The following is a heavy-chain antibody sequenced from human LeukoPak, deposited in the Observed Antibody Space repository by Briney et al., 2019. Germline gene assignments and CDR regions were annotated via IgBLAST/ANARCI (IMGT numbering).Heavy chain of an antibody. J-gene: IGHJ4*02. CDR2: ISYDGSNK. CDR1: GFTFSSYA. Sequence: PGRSLRLSCAASGFTFSSYAMHWVRQAPGKGLEWVAVISYDGSNKYYADSVKGRFTISRDNSKNTLYLQMNSLRAEDTAVYYCARGLAARGDYWGQGTLVTVSS. V-gene: IGHV3-30-3*01. D-gene: IGHD6-6*01. CDR3: ARGLAARGDY.